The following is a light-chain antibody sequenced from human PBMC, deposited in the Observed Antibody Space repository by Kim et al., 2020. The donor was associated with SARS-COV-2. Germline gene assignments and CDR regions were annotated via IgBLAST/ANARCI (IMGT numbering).Light chain of an antibody. J-gene: IGLJ3*02. CDR2: DVT. CDR3: CSYTSSSTLV. Sequence: QSALTQPASVSGSPGQSITISCTGTSSDIGGYNDVSWYQQHPGKAPKVMIYDVTNRPSGVSNRFSGSRSGNTASLTISGLQAEDEGDYYCCSYTSSSTLVFGGGTQLTVL. V-gene: IGLV2-14*03. CDR1: SSDIGGYND.